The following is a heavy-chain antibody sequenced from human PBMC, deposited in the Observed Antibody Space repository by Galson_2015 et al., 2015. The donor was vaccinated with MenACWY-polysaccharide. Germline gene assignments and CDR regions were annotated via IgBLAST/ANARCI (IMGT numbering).Heavy chain of an antibody. CDR3: AKDIRIVYSNYQFDS. Sequence: SLRLSCAASGFIFNNYDMSWVRQAPGKGLEWVSGVSGTGHSTYYADSVKGQFTISRDNSKNTLYLEMKSLRAEDTATYYCAKDIRIVYSNYQFDSWDQGSL. CDR2: VSGTGHST. D-gene: IGHD4-11*01. V-gene: IGHV3-23*01. J-gene: IGHJ4*02. CDR1: GFIFNNYD.